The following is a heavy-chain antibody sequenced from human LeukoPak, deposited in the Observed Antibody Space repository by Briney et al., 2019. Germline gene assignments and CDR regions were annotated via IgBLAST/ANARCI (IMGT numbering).Heavy chain of an antibody. J-gene: IGHJ4*02. D-gene: IGHD5-12*01. CDR2: INSDGSIT. Sequence: GGSLRLSCAASGFTFTTYWMHWVRQAPGKGLVWVSHINSDGSITSYADSVKGRFTISRDNSKSTLCLQMNSLRAEDTAVYYCARDLLGYSGYDSPFDYWGQGTLVTVSS. CDR1: GFTFTTYW. CDR3: ARDLLGYSGYDSPFDY. V-gene: IGHV3-74*01.